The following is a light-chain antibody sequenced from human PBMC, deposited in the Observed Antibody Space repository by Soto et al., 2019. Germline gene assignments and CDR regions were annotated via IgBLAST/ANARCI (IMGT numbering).Light chain of an antibody. Sequence: DIQLTQSQSSLSASVGDRVTITCRASQTIFSWLPWYQQKPGTPPKLLIYKTSTLESGVPSRFSGSGSGTEFTLTISILQPDDFATYYCQHYNTYSQTFGQGTKGDIK. CDR1: QTIFSW. CDR2: KTS. J-gene: IGKJ1*01. V-gene: IGKV1-5*03. CDR3: QHYNTYSQT.